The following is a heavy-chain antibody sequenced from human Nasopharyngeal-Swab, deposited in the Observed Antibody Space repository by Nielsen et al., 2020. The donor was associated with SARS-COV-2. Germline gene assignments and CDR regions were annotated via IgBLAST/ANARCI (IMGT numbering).Heavy chain of an antibody. CDR3: ARGVHYYYDSSGYEDDY. CDR1: GFTFSSYE. CDR2: ISSSGTTI. J-gene: IGHJ4*02. V-gene: IGHV3-48*03. Sequence: GGSLRLSCAASGFTFSSYEMNWVRQAPGKGLEWLSYISSSGTTIYYADSVKGRFTISRDNAKNSLYLQMNSLRAEDTAVYYCARGVHYYYDSSGYEDDYWGQGTLVTVSS. D-gene: IGHD3-22*01.